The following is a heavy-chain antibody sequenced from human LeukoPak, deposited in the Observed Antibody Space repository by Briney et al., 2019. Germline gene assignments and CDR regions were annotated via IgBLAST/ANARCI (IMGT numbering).Heavy chain of an antibody. J-gene: IGHJ4*02. CDR3: ARVGYYYDSSGIVGFFDY. D-gene: IGHD3-22*01. CDR2: ISSSSSYI. Sequence: GGTLRLSCEASGFTFKNYDMTWVRQAPGKGLEWVSSISSSSSYIYYADSVKGRFTISRDNAKNSLYLQMNSLRAEDTALYYCARVGYYYDSSGIVGFFDYWGQGTLVTVSS. CDR1: GFTFKNYD. V-gene: IGHV3-21*04.